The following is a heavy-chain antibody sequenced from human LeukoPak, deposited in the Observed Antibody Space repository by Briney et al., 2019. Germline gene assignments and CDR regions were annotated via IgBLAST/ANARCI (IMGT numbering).Heavy chain of an antibody. CDR2: ISGSGGTT. V-gene: IGHV3-23*01. J-gene: IGHJ4*02. CDR3: MKLPTMIIVIDTDFEY. D-gene: IGHD2-21*01. Sequence: GGSLRLSCAASGFIFSRYGMSWVRQAPGKGLEWVSAISGSGGTTYYADSVKGRFTISRDNSKNTLYLQITSLRAEDTALYYCMKLPTMIIVIDTDFEYWGQGAQVTVSS. CDR1: GFIFSRYG.